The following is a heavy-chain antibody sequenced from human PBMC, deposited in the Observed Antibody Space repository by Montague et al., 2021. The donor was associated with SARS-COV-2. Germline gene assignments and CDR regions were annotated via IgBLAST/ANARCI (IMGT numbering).Heavy chain of an antibody. CDR3: ARGRRPGVVPGAGPAGRAFDI. CDR2: VNQSGTT. D-gene: IGHD2-2*01. CDR1: GGSFSGYY. V-gene: IGHV4-34*01. Sequence: SETLSLTCAVYGGSFSGYYWSWIRQPPGKGPEWIGEVNQSGTTIYDPPVKSGVTISEDTSKNQFYLGLNSVTAADTAVYYCARGRRPGVVPGAGPAGRAFDIWGQGTMVTVSS. J-gene: IGHJ3*02.